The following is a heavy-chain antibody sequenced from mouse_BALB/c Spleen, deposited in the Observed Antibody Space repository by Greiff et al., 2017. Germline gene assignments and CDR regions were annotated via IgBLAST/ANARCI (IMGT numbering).Heavy chain of an antibody. CDR1: GFTFSSYT. D-gene: IGHD1-1*01. V-gene: IGHV5-9*03. Sequence: EVQVVESGGGLVKPGGSLKLSCAASGFTFSSYTMSWVRQTPEKRLEWVATISSGGGNTYYPDSVKGRFTISRDNAKNNLYLQMTSLRSEATALYYCARYSSGFAYWGQGTLVTVSA. CDR3: ARYSSGFAY. J-gene: IGHJ3*01. CDR2: ISSGGGNT.